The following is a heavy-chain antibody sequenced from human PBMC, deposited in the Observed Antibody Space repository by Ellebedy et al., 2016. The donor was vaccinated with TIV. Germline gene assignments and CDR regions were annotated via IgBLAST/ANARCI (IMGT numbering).Heavy chain of an antibody. CDR1: GYTFNAYN. Sequence: AASVKVSCKTSGYTFNAYNIHWVRQAPGQGFEWLGIFSPGGGVTTYAQKLQGRVTMTSDTYTSTVYMELTSLRSDDTAVYFCAVARGIRGVFWGQGTLVTVSS. D-gene: IGHD3-10*01. J-gene: IGHJ4*02. V-gene: IGHV1-46*02. CDR3: AVARGIRGVF. CDR2: FSPGGGVT.